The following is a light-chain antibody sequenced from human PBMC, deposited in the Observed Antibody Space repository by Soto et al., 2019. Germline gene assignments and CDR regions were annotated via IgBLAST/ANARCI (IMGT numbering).Light chain of an antibody. CDR2: AAS. V-gene: IGKV1-39*01. Sequence: DIQMTQPPSSLSASVGDRVTITCRASQSISRNLNWYQHKPGKAPTLLIYAASSLQNRVPSRFSGCGSETEFTLSISIMQPEDFGTYYCQKSYTTASITCGQGKRLEIK. CDR3: QKSYTTASIT. CDR1: QSISRN. J-gene: IGKJ5*01.